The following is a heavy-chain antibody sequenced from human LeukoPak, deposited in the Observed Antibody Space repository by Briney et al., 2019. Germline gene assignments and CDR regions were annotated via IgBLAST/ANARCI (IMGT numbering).Heavy chain of an antibody. D-gene: IGHD5-12*01. Sequence: GGSLRPSCAASGFSFSNTGMHWVRQAPGKGLEWVAFIRYAGNNAYYADSVKGRFTISRDNSKDKLFLQMDILRPEDTSVYYCAKEYSGNYWSFDFWGQGTLVTVSS. CDR1: GFSFSNTG. V-gene: IGHV3-30*02. CDR3: AKEYSGNYWSFDF. CDR2: IRYAGNNA. J-gene: IGHJ4*02.